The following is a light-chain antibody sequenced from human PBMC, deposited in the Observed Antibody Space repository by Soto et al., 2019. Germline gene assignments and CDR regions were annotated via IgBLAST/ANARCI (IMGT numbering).Light chain of an antibody. V-gene: IGLV2-11*01. J-gene: IGLJ1*01. CDR2: DVG. CDR1: RSDIGAYNY. Sequence: QSAPTQPRSVSGSPGQSVTISCTVTRSDIGAYNYVSWYQQHPGKAPKFIIYDVGTRPSGVPDRFSGSKSDNTASLIISGLQAEDEADYYCCSYAGTYSYVFGTGTKVA. CDR3: CSYAGTYSYV.